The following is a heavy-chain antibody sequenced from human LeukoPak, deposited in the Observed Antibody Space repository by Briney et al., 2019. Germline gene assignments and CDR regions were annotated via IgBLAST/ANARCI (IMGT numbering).Heavy chain of an antibody. CDR3: AKGFGGGYCSGGSCYSGWFDP. V-gene: IGHV3-23*01. CDR2: ISGSGGST. CDR1: GFTFSSYA. J-gene: IGHJ5*01. Sequence: GGSLRLSCAASGFTFSSYAMSWVRQAPGKGLEWVSAISGSGGSTYYADSVKGRFTISRDNSKNTLYLQMNSLRAEDTAVYYCAKGFGGGYCSGGSCYSGWFDPWGQGTTVTVSS. D-gene: IGHD2-15*01.